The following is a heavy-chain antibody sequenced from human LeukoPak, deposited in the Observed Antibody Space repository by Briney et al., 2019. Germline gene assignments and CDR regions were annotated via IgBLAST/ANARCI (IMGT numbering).Heavy chain of an antibody. CDR3: VRLSVAGSFDY. D-gene: IGHD6-19*01. CDR1: GFTFNSYA. Sequence: GGSLRLSCAASGFTFNSYAMSWVRQAPGKGXXGVSVISNSGGFTYYADSVKGRFTISRDNAKNSLYLQMNSLRAEDTAVYYCVRLSVAGSFDYWGQGTLVTVSS. J-gene: IGHJ4*02. V-gene: IGHV3-23*01. CDR2: ISNSGGFT.